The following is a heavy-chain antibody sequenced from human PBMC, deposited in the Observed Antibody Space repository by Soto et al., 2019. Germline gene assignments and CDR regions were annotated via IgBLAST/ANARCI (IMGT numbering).Heavy chain of an antibody. J-gene: IGHJ4*01. Sequence: GASVKVSCKASEYTSAYYYLHSIRQAPGQGFEWMCSTNLNDGRTNAPRRFSGRLTMPMDKSLRTVYMDWSSLRSADTAVYHCVRDGPSHQWLFD. CDR3: VRDGPSHQWLFD. V-gene: IGHV1-2*02. CDR1: EYTSAYYY. D-gene: IGHD6-19*01. CDR2: TNLNDGRT.